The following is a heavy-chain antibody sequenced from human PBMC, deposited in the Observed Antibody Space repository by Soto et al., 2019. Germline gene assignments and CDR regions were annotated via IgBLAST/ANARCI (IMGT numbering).Heavy chain of an antibody. CDR3: ARDKATYYDYIWGSYRSNDAFDI. D-gene: IGHD3-16*02. V-gene: IGHV3-7*01. CDR1: GFTFSSYW. CDR2: IKQDGSEK. Sequence: EVQLVESGGGLVQPGGSLRLSCAASGFTFSSYWMSWVRQAPGKGLEWVANIKQDGSEKYYVDSVKGRFTISRDNAKNSLYVQMNSLRAEDTAVYYCARDKATYYDYIWGSYRSNDAFDIWGQGTMVTVSS. J-gene: IGHJ3*02.